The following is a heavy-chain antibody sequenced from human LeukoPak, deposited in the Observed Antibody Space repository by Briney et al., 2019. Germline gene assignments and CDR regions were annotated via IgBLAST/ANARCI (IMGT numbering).Heavy chain of an antibody. CDR1: GFTLSSYW. CDR3: VRDISTGWAFDV. V-gene: IGHV3-7*04. Sequence: GGSLRLSCSFSGFTLSSYWMSWVRQAPGKGLEWVANVKQDGIEKYYEDSVNGRFTISRDNTKNSLYLQMNSLRVEDTAVYYCVRDISTGWAFDVWGQGTVVTVSS. D-gene: IGHD6-19*01. J-gene: IGHJ3*01. CDR2: VKQDGIEK.